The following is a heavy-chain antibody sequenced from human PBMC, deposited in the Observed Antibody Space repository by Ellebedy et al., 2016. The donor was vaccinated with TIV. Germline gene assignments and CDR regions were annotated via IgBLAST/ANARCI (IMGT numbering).Heavy chain of an antibody. Sequence: PGGSLRLSCVASGFTFSGYAMSWVRQAPGKGLEWVSGINNGGRTTSYADSVKGRFTISRDNSKNTLYLQMNSLRAEDTAVYYCAVDRGVNSFDYWGQGTLVTVSS. D-gene: IGHD3-10*01. CDR2: INNGGRTT. J-gene: IGHJ4*02. CDR3: AVDRGVNSFDY. CDR1: GFTFSGYA. V-gene: IGHV3-23*01.